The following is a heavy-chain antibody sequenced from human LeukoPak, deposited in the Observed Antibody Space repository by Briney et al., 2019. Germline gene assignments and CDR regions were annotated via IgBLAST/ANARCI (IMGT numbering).Heavy chain of an antibody. CDR1: GYTFTSYG. J-gene: IGHJ4*02. CDR3: ARGLPPGYCSSTSCYPCDY. CDR2: ISAYNGYT. Sequence: ASVKVSCKASGYTFTSYGISWVRQAPGQGLEWMGWISAYNGYTNYAQKLQGRVTMTTDTSTSTAYMELRSLRSDDTAVYYCARGLPPGYCSSTSCYPCDYWGQGTLVTVSS. V-gene: IGHV1-18*01. D-gene: IGHD2-2*03.